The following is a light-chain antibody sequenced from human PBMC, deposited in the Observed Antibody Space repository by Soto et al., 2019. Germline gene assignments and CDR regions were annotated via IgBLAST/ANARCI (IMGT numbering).Light chain of an antibody. Sequence: EIVLTQSPGTLSLSPGERATLSCRASQSVSSNYLAWYQQKPGQTPRLLIYGASSRATDIPGRFSGSGSGTDFTLTISRLEPEDFAVYYCQQYGSSQYTFGQWTKLEIK. J-gene: IGKJ2*01. CDR3: QQYGSSQYT. CDR1: QSVSSNY. CDR2: GAS. V-gene: IGKV3-20*01.